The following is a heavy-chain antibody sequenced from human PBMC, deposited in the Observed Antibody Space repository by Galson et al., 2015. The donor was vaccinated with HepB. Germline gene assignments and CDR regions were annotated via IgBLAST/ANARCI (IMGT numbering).Heavy chain of an antibody. CDR3: ARECSSTSCKSTDAFDI. CDR2: ISAYNGNT. V-gene: IGHV1-18*04. CDR1: GYTFTSYG. D-gene: IGHD2-2*01. J-gene: IGHJ3*02. Sequence: VSCKASGYTFTSYGISWVRQAPGQGLEWMGWISAYNGNTNYAQKLQGRVTMTTDTSTSTAYMELRSLRSDDTAVYYCARECSSTSCKSTDAFDIWGQGTMVTVSS.